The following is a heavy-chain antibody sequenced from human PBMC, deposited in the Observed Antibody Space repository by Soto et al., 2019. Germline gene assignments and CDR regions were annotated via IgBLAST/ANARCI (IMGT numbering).Heavy chain of an antibody. J-gene: IGHJ6*02. V-gene: IGHV5-10-1*01. CDR1: GYSFTSYW. D-gene: IGHD6-13*01. CDR3: ARHAPPVAGDYYYYGMDV. CDR2: IDPSDSYT. Sequence: GESLKISCKGSGYSFTSYWISWVRQMPGQGLEWMGRIDPSDSYTNYSPSFQGHVTISADKSISTAYLQWSSLKASDTAMYYCARHAPPVAGDYYYYGMDVWGQGTTVTVSS.